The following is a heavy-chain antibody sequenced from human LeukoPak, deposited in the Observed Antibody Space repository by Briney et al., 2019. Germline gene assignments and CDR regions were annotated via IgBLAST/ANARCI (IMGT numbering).Heavy chain of an antibody. CDR1: GGFISSHS. Sequence: AETLSLTCSVSGGFISSHSWSWIRLAPGKGLEWTGYIDYRGSSNYNPSLKSRVTISADPSKNQFPLKLTSVTAADTAIYYCARDHPVADWAADIWGRGTMVTVSS. V-gene: IGHV4-59*11. CDR2: IDYRGSS. J-gene: IGHJ3*02. CDR3: ARDHPVADWAADI. D-gene: IGHD3-9*01.